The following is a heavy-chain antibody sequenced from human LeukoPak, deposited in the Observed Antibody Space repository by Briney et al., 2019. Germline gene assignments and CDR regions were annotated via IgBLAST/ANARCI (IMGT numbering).Heavy chain of an antibody. CDR3: ARDRTVTAGIDY. CDR2: IKQDGSEI. V-gene: IGHV3-7*01. Sequence: GGSLRLSCAASGFTFSHYWMSWVRQAPGKGLEWVANIKQDGSEIYYLDSVKGRFTISRDNAKTSLYLQMNSLRAEDTAVYYCARDRTVTAGIDYWGQGTLVTVSS. J-gene: IGHJ4*02. D-gene: IGHD2-21*02. CDR1: GFTFSHYW.